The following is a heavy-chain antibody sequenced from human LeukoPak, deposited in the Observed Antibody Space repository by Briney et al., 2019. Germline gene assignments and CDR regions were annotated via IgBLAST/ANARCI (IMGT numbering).Heavy chain of an antibody. D-gene: IGHD6-6*01. CDR1: GYTFTGYY. J-gene: IGHJ4*02. V-gene: IGHV1-2*02. CDR3: AKSRYSSSGSVDY. CDR2: INPNSGGT. Sequence: ASVKVSCKASGYTFTGYYMHWVRQAPGQGLEWMGWINPNSGGTNCAQKFQGRVTMTRDTSISTAYMELSRLRSDDTAVYYCAKSRYSSSGSVDYWGQGTLVTVSS.